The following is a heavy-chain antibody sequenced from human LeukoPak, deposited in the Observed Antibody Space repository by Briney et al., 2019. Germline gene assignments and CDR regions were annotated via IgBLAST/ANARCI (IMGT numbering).Heavy chain of an antibody. CDR2: IKQDGSEK. Sequence: GGSLRLSCAASGFTFSGYWMSWVCQAPGKGLEWVANIKQDGSEKYYVDSVKGRFTISRDNAKNSLYLQMNSLRAEDTAVYYCASLHDYVWGSDYWGQGTLVTVSS. D-gene: IGHD3-16*01. CDR3: ASLHDYVWGSDY. V-gene: IGHV3-7*01. CDR1: GFTFSGYW. J-gene: IGHJ4*02.